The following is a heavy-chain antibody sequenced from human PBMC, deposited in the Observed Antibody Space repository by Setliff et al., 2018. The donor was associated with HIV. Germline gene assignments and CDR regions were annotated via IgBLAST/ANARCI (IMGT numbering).Heavy chain of an antibody. D-gene: IGHD2-8*02. J-gene: IGHJ1*01. CDR3: ASFFWGCSDNLCHRSFQF. Sequence: SENLSLTCAVYGGSLSGFYWNWIRQSPGKGLEWIGEINHRGGVNYNPSFNSRLTMSVDTSKNQFSLKLTSVTAADTAVYYCASFFWGCSDNLCHRSFQFWDQGALVTVSS. V-gene: IGHV4-34*01. CDR2: INHRGGV. CDR1: GGSLSGFY.